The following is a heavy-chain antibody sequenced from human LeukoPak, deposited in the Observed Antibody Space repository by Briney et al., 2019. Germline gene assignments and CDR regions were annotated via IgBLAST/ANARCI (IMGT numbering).Heavy chain of an antibody. CDR1: GFTFSSYA. CDR2: ISGNGGST. V-gene: IGHV3-64D*09. D-gene: IGHD6-6*01. Sequence: GGSLRLSCSASGFTFSSYAMRWVRQAPGKGLEYVSGISGNGGSTNYEDSVKGRFTISRDNSKNTLYLQMSSLRAEDTAVYYCVREHSSPSNYFYYWGQGSLVTVSS. CDR3: VREHSSPSNYFYY. J-gene: IGHJ4*02.